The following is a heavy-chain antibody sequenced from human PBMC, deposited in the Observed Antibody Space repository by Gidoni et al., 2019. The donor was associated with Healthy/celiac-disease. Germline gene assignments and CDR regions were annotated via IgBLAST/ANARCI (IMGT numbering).Heavy chain of an antibody. J-gene: IGHJ6*03. CDR1: GFTFSNAW. CDR3: TTATDFWSGSFYYYYYMDV. V-gene: IGHV3-15*07. D-gene: IGHD3-3*01. Sequence: EVQLVESGGGLVKPGGSLRLSCAASGFTFSNAWMNWVGQAPGKGLEWVGRIKSKTDGGTTDYAAPVKGRFTISRDDSKNTLYLQMNSLKTEDTAVYYCTTATDFWSGSFYYYYYMDVWGKGTTVTVSS. CDR2: IKSKTDGGTT.